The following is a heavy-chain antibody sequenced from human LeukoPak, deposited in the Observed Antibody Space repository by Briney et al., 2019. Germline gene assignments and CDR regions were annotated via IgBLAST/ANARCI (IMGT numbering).Heavy chain of an antibody. J-gene: IGHJ4*01. CDR2: INPNDGDT. V-gene: IGHV1-2*02. Sequence: GASVKVSCKASGYTFTDYYMHWVRQAPGQGFEWMGWINPNDGDTNYAQKFQGRVTMTRDTSISTAHMEVSRLRSDDTAVYYCARANFLFCWSSHCLFGFLGQGTL. CDR3: ARANFLFCWSSHCLFGF. D-gene: IGHD2/OR15-2a*01. CDR1: GYTFTDYY.